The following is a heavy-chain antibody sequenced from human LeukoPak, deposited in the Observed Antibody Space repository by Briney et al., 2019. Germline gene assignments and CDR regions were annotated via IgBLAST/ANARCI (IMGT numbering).Heavy chain of an antibody. CDR1: GFTFSNYW. V-gene: IGHV3-7*01. Sequence: GGSLRLSCAASGFTFSNYWIGWVRQAPGKRLEWVANMNIDGSEKYYADSVKGRFSISRDNARNSVYLQMASLRVEDTAVYYCARDPVEWELLLDYWGQGTLVTVSS. J-gene: IGHJ4*02. D-gene: IGHD1-26*01. CDR2: MNIDGSEK. CDR3: ARDPVEWELLLDY.